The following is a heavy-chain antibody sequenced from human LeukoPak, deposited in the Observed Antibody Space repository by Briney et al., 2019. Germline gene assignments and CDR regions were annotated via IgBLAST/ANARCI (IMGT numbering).Heavy chain of an antibody. CDR2: INPNSGGT. CDR3: ARGEAIGYCSGGSCYSRRYYYYMDV. J-gene: IGHJ6*03. D-gene: IGHD2-15*01. V-gene: IGHV1-2*06. CDR1: GYTFTGYY. Sequence: GASVKVSCKASGYTFTGYYMHWVRQAPGQGLEWMGRINPNSGGTNYAQKFQGRVIMTRDTSISTAYMELSRLRSDDTAVYYCARGEAIGYCSGGSCYSRRYYYYMDVWGKGTTVTVSS.